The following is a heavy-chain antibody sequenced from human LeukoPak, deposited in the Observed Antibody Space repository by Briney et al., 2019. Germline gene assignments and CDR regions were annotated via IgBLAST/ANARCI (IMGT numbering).Heavy chain of an antibody. CDR2: ISASNGDT. D-gene: IGHD1-26*01. V-gene: IGHV1-18*01. J-gene: IGHJ4*02. CDR1: GYTFTSYG. CDR3: ARESHVTREDS. Sequence: GASAKVSCKASGYTFTSYGISWVRQAPGQGLEWVGWISASNGDTDYAQKFQARVTMTTDTSTSTAYVELRSLRSDDTAVYYCARESHVTREDSWGQGTLVIVSS.